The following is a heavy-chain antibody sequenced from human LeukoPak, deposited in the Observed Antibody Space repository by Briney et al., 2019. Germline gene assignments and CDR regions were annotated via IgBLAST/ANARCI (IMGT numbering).Heavy chain of an antibody. V-gene: IGHV1-8*02. J-gene: IGHJ5*02. CDR1: GYTFTSYD. CDR2: MNPISGDT. CDR3: VRVPRRGERFDP. D-gene: IGHD3-10*01. Sequence: GASVKVSCKASGYTFTSYDLNWVRQATGQGLEWMGWMNPISGDTGYALKFQGRVTMSRNTSISTAYMELGSLRSEDTAVYYCVRVPRRGERFDPWGQGTLVTVSS.